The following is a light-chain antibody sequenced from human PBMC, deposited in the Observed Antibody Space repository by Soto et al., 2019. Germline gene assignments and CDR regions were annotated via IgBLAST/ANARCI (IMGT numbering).Light chain of an antibody. CDR2: DVT. CDR3: SSDICSSAPYV. V-gene: IGLV2-14*01. CDR1: TSDIGGYNY. Sequence: QSALTQPASVSGSPGQSITISCTGTTSDIGGYNYVSWYQQHPGKAPKLMIYDVTRRPSGVSNRFSGSKSGNTASLTISGLQAEDEADYCCSSDICSSAPYVFGTGTKLTVL. J-gene: IGLJ1*01.